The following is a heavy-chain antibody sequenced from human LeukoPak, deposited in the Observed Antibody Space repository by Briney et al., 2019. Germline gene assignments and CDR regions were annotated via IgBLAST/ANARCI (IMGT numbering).Heavy chain of an antibody. D-gene: IGHD2-2*01. Sequence: SVKVSCKASGGTFSSYAISWVRQAPGQGLEWMGGIIPIFGTANYAQKFQGRVTITADESTSTAYMELSSLRSEDTAVYYCARGVGGDIVVVPAAPFDPWGQGTLVTVSS. V-gene: IGHV1-69*13. CDR1: GGTFSSYA. J-gene: IGHJ5*02. CDR3: ARGVGGDIVVVPAAPFDP. CDR2: IIPIFGTA.